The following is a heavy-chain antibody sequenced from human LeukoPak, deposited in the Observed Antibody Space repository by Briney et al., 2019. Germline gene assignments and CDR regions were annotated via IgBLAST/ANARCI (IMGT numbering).Heavy chain of an antibody. J-gene: IGHJ4*02. Sequence: GASVKVSCKAPGGTFTSYAISWVRQAPGQGLEWMGIINPSGGSTSYAQKFQGRVTMTRDTSTSTVYMELSSLRSEDTAVYYCARGGSGRLFDYWGQGTLVTVSS. CDR3: ARGGSGRLFDY. CDR1: GGTFTSYA. V-gene: IGHV1-46*01. CDR2: INPSGGST. D-gene: IGHD3-10*01.